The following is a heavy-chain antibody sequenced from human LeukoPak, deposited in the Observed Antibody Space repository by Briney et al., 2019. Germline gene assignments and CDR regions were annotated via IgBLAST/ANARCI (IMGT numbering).Heavy chain of an antibody. Sequence: GGSLRLSCAASGFTFSSYSMNWVRQAPGKGLEWVSSISSSSSYIYYADSVKGRFTISRDNAKNSLYLQMNSLRAEDTAVYYCARARGAYCSSTSCYYFDYWGQGTLVTVSS. CDR2: ISSSSSYI. J-gene: IGHJ4*02. CDR1: GFTFSSYS. D-gene: IGHD2-2*01. CDR3: ARARGAYCSSTSCYYFDY. V-gene: IGHV3-21*01.